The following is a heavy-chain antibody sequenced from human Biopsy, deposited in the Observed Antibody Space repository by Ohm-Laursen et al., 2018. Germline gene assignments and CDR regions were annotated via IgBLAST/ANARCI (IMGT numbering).Heavy chain of an antibody. J-gene: IGHJ4*02. D-gene: IGHD2-15*01. V-gene: IGHV4-34*08. CDR2: INQAGTT. CDR1: GKTFSDYQ. CDR3: GNEVHGRDY. Sequence: SDTLSLTCAVFGKTFSDYQWSWIRQPPGKGLEWIGQINQAGTTNYNPSFKSRIPISADASKYEFSLRLTSVTAADTAVYLCGNEVHGRDYWGLGAQVTVSS.